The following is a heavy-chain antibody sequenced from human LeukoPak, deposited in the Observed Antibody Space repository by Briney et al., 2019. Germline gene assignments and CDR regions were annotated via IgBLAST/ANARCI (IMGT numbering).Heavy chain of an antibody. CDR2: IIPILDIA. J-gene: IGHJ4*02. D-gene: IGHD5-18*01. V-gene: IGHV1-69*04. CDR3: ARGSTAMAPFDY. CDR1: GGTFSSYA. Sequence: ASVKVSCKASGGTFSSYAIRWVRQAPGQGLEWMGRIIPILDIANYAQKFQGRVTITADKSTSTAYMELSSLRSDDTAVYYCARGSTAMAPFDYWGQGTLVTVSS.